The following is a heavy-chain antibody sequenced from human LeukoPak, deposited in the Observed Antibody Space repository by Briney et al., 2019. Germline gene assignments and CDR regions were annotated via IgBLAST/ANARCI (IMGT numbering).Heavy chain of an antibody. CDR3: ARGLGSSWYSYYDMDA. V-gene: IGHV1-8*01. CDR1: GYTFTRYD. CDR2: MNPNSGNT. J-gene: IGHJ6*03. Sequence: GASVTVSCKASGYTFTRYDINWVRQATGQGLEWMGWMNPNSGNTGYAQKFQGRVTMTRNTSISTAYMELSSLRSEDTAVYYCARGLGSSWYSYYDMDAWGKGTMVTVSS. D-gene: IGHD6-13*01.